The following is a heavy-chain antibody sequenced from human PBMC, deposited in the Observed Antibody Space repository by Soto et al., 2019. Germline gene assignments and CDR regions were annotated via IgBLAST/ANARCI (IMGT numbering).Heavy chain of an antibody. Sequence: PSQIQPHPKAVDEGSFGGFCFRWIRQPQGTGLEWIGEINHSGSTNYNPSLKSRVTISVDTSKNQFSLKLTSVTAADTAVYYCARDKITGLFDYWGQGTLVTSPQ. CDR1: EGSFGGFC. V-gene: IGHV4-34*01. J-gene: IGHJ4*02. D-gene: IGHD2-8*02. CDR3: ARDKITGLFDY. CDR2: INHSGST.